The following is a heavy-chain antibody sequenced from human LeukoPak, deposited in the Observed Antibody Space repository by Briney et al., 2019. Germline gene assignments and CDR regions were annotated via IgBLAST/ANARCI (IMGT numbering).Heavy chain of an antibody. Sequence: SETLSLTCTVSGGSISSSSYYWGWIRQPPGKGLEWIGSIYYSGSTYYDPSLKSRVTISVDTSKNQFSLKLSSVTAADTAVYYCARHYSSSAWYYYYGMDVWGQGTTVTVSS. J-gene: IGHJ6*02. D-gene: IGHD6-6*01. CDR1: GGSISSSSYY. V-gene: IGHV4-39*01. CDR2: IYYSGST. CDR3: ARHYSSSAWYYYYGMDV.